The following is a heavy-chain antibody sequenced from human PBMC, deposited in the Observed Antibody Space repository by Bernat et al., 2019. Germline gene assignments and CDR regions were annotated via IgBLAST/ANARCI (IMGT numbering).Heavy chain of an antibody. V-gene: IGHV3-73*01. J-gene: IGHJ4*02. D-gene: IGHD5-18*01. Sequence: EVQLVESGGGLVQPGGSLKLSCAASGFTFSGSAMHWVRPASGKGLEWVGRIRSEANSYGTAYAASVKGRFTSSRDDSKNTAYLKMNSMKTEETAVYYCTRVGYSYGYSPSSFDYWGQGTLVTVSS. CDR1: GFTFSGSA. CDR3: TRVGYSYGYSPSSFDY. CDR2: IRSEANSYGT.